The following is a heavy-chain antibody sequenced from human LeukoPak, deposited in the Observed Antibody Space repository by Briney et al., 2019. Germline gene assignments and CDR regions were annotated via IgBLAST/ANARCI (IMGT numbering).Heavy chain of an antibody. CDR1: GGSISSSDSY. V-gene: IGHV4-39*01. J-gene: IGHJ5*02. Sequence: SETLSLTCTVSGGSISSSDSYWGWIRQPPGKGLEWIGSMYYSGSTYYNPSLKSRVTISVDTSKNQFSLKLNSVTAADTAVYYCARHPPRDCSSSSCYKRWFDPWGQGILVTVSS. CDR2: MYYSGST. CDR3: ARHPPRDCSSSSCYKRWFDP. D-gene: IGHD2-2*02.